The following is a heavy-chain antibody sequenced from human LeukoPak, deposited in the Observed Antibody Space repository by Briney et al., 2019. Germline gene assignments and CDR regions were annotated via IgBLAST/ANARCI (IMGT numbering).Heavy chain of an antibody. CDR3: ARPLGYCSSTSCANYYYYGMDV. J-gene: IGHJ6*02. D-gene: IGHD2-2*01. CDR2: ISAYNGNT. Sequence: ASVKVSCKASGYTFTSYDISWVRQAPGQGLEWMGWISAYNGNTNYAQKLQGRVTMTTDTSTSTAYMELRSLRSDDTAVYYCARPLGYCSSTSCANYYYYGMDVWGQGTTVTVSS. CDR1: GYTFTSYD. V-gene: IGHV1-18*01.